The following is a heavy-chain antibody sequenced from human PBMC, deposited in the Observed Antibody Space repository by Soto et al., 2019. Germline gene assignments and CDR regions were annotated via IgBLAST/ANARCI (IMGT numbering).Heavy chain of an antibody. CDR2: IYATRTT. V-gene: IGHV4-4*07. Sequence: SATLSLTCTVSGAAISGFCRSCLRKSAGKGLEWIGSIYATRTTDYNPSLKSRVMMSVDTSKKQFSLKLRSVTAADTAVYYCVRDGTKTLRDWFDPWGQGISVTVSS. J-gene: IGHJ5*02. CDR3: VRDGTKTLRDWFDP. CDR1: GAAISGFC. D-gene: IGHD1-1*01.